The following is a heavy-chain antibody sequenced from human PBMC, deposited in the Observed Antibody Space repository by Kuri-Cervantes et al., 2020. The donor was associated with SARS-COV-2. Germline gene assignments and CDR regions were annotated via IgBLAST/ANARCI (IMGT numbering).Heavy chain of an antibody. CDR2: IFHSGTT. CDR3: SRSRVPAAAAL. Sequence: SETLSLTCAVSLYSISSGYYWDWIRQSPGKGPEWIGSIFHSGTTHYNPSLRSRVYISLDTSKNQFFLNVTSVTAADTAVYYCSRSRVPAAAALWGQGTMVTVSS. CDR1: LYSISSGYY. V-gene: IGHV4-38-2*01. J-gene: IGHJ3*01. D-gene: IGHD2-2*01.